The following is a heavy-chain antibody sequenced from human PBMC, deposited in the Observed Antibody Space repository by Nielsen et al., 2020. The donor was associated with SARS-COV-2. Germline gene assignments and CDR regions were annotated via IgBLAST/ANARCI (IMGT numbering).Heavy chain of an antibody. J-gene: IGHJ1*01. CDR1: RFTFSNSA. D-gene: IGHD5-18*01. CDR3: AADDVQRCS. V-gene: IGHV1-58*02. Sequence: SVKVSCKASRFTFSNSAIQWVRHARGRRLEWIGWIVVNSGNTNYAQKFQERVTITRDMSTSTAYMELSSLRSEDTAIYYCAADDVQRCSWGQGTLVTVSS. CDR2: IVVNSGNT.